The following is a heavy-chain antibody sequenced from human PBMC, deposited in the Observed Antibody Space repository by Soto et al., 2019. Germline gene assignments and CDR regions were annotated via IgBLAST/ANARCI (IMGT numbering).Heavy chain of an antibody. CDR1: GYTFTGYY. V-gene: IGHV1-2*04. D-gene: IGHD2-2*01. Sequence: ASVKVSCKASGYTFTGYYMHWVRQAPGQGLEWMGWINPNSGGTNYAQKFQGWVTMTRDTSISTAYMELSRLRSDDTAVYYCARGTGYCSSTSCYGPGAFDIWGQGTMVTVSS. CDR3: ARGTGYCSSTSCYGPGAFDI. CDR2: INPNSGGT. J-gene: IGHJ3*02.